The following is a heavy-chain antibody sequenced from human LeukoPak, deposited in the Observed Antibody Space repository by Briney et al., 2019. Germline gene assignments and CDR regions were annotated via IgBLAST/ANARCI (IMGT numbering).Heavy chain of an antibody. J-gene: IGHJ4*02. D-gene: IGHD5-18*01. V-gene: IGHV3-9*01. CDR1: GFVFDDYA. CDR2: ISWNSGTI. Sequence: GGSLRLSCAASGFVFDDYAMHWVRQAPGKGLEWVSGISWNSGTIGHADSVKGRFTISRDNAKNSLYLQMNSLRADDTALHYCARGLEKGYSYGIDYWGQGTLVTVSS. CDR3: ARGLEKGYSYGIDY.